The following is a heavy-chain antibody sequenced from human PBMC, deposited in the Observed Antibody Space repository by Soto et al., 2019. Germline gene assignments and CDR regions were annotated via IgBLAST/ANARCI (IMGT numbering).Heavy chain of an antibody. Sequence: SEKLHHPYTGSGGTLSRFCWRWIRQPLGKGLELIGYIFYSGSTNYNPSLQSRVTISVDTSNKQFSLKLSSVTAADTAVYFCARTQGTTSSARNYYYYMDVWGKGTTVT. CDR2: IFYSGST. V-gene: IGHV4-59*08. CDR3: ARTQGTTSSARNYYYYMDV. J-gene: IGHJ6*03. CDR1: GGTLSRFC. D-gene: IGHD1-26*01.